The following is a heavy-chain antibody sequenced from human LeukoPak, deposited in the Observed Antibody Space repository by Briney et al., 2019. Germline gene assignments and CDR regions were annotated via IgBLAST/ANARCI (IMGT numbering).Heavy chain of an antibody. CDR3: ARDEEGELPDY. CDR2: ISYDGSSE. J-gene: IGHJ4*02. CDR1: GFPFSGHA. V-gene: IGHV3-30*01. D-gene: IGHD1-26*01. Sequence: GGSLRLSCTASGFPFSGHAMHWIRQAPGKGPEWLALISYDGSSEFYADSVKGRFTISRDNSRNTLYLQVNSLRPEDTAVYFCARDEEGELPDYWGQGTQVTVSS.